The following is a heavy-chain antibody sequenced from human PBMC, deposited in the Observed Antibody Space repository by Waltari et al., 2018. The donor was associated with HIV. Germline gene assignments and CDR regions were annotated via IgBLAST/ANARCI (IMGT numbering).Heavy chain of an antibody. V-gene: IGHV1-69*01. CDR1: GGTFSSYA. Sequence: QVQLVQSGAEVKKPGSSVKVSCKASGGTFSSYAISWVRQAPGQGLEWMGGIIPIFGTANYAQKFQGRVTITADESTSTAYMELSSLRSEDTAVYYCARDQGVPAAREDNWFDPWGQGTLVTVSS. CDR2: IIPIFGTA. D-gene: IGHD2-2*01. CDR3: ARDQGVPAAREDNWFDP. J-gene: IGHJ5*02.